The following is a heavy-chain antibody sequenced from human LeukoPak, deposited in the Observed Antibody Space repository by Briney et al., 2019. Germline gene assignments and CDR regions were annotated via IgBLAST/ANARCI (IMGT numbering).Heavy chain of an antibody. CDR2: IYTSGST. Sequence: SETLSLTCTVSGGSISSYYWSWSRQPAGKGLEWIGRIYTSGSTNYNPSLKSRVTMSVDTSKNQFSLKLSSVNAADTAVYYCARDQRGSSWYEAFDIWGQGTMVTVSS. D-gene: IGHD6-13*01. CDR3: ARDQRGSSWYEAFDI. CDR1: GGSISSYY. V-gene: IGHV4-4*07. J-gene: IGHJ3*02.